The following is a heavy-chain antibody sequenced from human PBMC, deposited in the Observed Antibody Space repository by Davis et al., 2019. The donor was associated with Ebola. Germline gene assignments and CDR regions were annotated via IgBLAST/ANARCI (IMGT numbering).Heavy chain of an antibody. CDR2: ISHDDSNK. CDR1: GFTFPSYA. J-gene: IGHJ4*02. CDR3: ARHMHTSSWWGPLDC. Sequence: GESLKISCAAPGFTFPSYAMHWVRQAPGRGLEWVALISHDDSNKYYGDSVKGRFIISRDNSNNTVYLQMNSLGPEDTAVYYCARHMHTSSWWGPLDCWGQGTPVTVSS. D-gene: IGHD2-15*01. V-gene: IGHV3-30-3*01.